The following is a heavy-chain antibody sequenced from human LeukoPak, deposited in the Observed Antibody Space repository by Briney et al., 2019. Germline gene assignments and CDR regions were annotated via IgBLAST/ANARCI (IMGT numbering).Heavy chain of an antibody. CDR1: GGSISSSSYY. D-gene: IGHD4-23*01. CDR3: ARVSNDYGGNGAFDI. Sequence: SETLSLTCTVSGGSISSSSYYWGWIRQPPGKGLEWIGYIYYSGGTNYNPSLKRRVAVSVDTSKNQFSLKLNSVTAADTGIYYCARVSNDYGGNGAFDIWGQGTMVTVSS. V-gene: IGHV4-61*05. J-gene: IGHJ3*02. CDR2: IYYSGGT.